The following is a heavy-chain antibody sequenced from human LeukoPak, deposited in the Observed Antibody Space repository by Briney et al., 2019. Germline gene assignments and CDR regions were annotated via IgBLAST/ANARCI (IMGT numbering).Heavy chain of an antibody. CDR1: GYTFISYY. CDR2: INPSDGST. D-gene: IGHD3-10*01. V-gene: IGHV1-46*01. J-gene: IGHJ5*02. Sequence: ASVKVSCKASGYTFISYYMYWVRQAPGQGLEWMGKINPSDGSTSYAQKFQGRVTMTRDMSTSTVYMELSSLRSDDTAVYYCARTRSLSGSGNWFDPWGQGTLVTVSS. CDR3: ARTRSLSGSGNWFDP.